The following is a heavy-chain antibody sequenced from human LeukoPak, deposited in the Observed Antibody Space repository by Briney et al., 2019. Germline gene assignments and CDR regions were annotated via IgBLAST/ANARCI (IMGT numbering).Heavy chain of an antibody. CDR1: GGSISSGGYY. D-gene: IGHD2-2*01. Sequence: PSQTLSLTCTVSGGSISSGGYYWSWIRQHPGKGLEWIGYIYYSGSTYYNPSLKSRVTISVDTSKNQFSLKLSSVTAADTAVYYCASHAQVKVPAEGDYFDYWGQGTLVTVSS. CDR3: ASHAQVKVPAEGDYFDY. V-gene: IGHV4-31*03. CDR2: IYYSGST. J-gene: IGHJ4*02.